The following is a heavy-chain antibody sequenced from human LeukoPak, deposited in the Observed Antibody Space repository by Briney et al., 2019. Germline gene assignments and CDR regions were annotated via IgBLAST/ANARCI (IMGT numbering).Heavy chain of an antibody. J-gene: IGHJ2*01. V-gene: IGHV4-59*12. CDR3: ARDRDPVTTTIGYFDL. CDR1: GGSISSYY. CDR2: IYYSGST. Sequence: PSETLSLTCTVSGGSISSYYWSWIRQPPGKGLEWIGYIYYSGSTNYNPSLKSRATISVDTSKNQFSLKLSSVTAADTAVYYCARDRDPVTTTIGYFDLWGRGTLVTVSS. D-gene: IGHD4-17*01.